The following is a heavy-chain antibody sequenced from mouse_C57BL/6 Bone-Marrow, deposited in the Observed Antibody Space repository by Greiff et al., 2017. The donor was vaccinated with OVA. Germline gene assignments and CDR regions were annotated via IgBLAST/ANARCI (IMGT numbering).Heavy chain of an antibody. J-gene: IGHJ1*03. Sequence: VQLQQSGAELVRPGTSVKVSCKASGYAFTNYLIEWVKQRPGQGLVWIGVINPGSGGTNYNEKFKGKATLTADKSSSTANMQLSSLTAEEYAVDFCESEKVITTGCRYFEVWGKGTTVTVSS. CDR2: INPGSGGT. V-gene: IGHV1-54*01. CDR1: GYAFTNYL. CDR3: ESEKVITTGCRYFEV. D-gene: IGHD2-4*01.